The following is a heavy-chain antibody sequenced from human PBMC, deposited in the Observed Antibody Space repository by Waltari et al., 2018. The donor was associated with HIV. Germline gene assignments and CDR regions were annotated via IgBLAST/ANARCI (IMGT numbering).Heavy chain of an antibody. CDR3: VRDFSRETTIDY. CDR1: GFTFSNYG. V-gene: IGHV3-48*04. Sequence: EVQLVESGGGLVQPGGSLRLSCAASGFTFSNYGMNWVRQAPGKGLECVSYMSSSSSTRYYADSVKGRFTISRDNAKNSLYLQMNSMRAEDTAVYYCVRDFSRETTIDYWGQGTLVTVSS. CDR2: MSSSSSTR. J-gene: IGHJ4*02. D-gene: IGHD4-17*01.